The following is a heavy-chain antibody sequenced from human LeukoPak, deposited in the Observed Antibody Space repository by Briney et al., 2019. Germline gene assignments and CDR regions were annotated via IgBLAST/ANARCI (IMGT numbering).Heavy chain of an antibody. Sequence: GGSLRLSCAASGFTFSSYWMHWIRQVPGKGLVWVSRINSDGSSTTYADSVKGRFTISRDNAKNTLYLQMNSLRAEDTAVYYCARVVVGGSSTSYKWRVAYYYYGMDVWGKGTTVTVSS. CDR2: INSDGSST. D-gene: IGHD2-2*01. J-gene: IGHJ6*04. CDR3: ARVVVGGSSTSYKWRVAYYYYGMDV. CDR1: GFTFSSYW. V-gene: IGHV3-74*01.